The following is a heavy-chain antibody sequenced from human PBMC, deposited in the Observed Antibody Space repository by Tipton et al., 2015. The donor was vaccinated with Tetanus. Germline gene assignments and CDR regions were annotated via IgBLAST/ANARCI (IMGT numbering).Heavy chain of an antibody. V-gene: IGHV1-18*01. CDR1: GGTFTNYA. D-gene: IGHD6-19*01. CDR2: NGGYNGDT. CDR3: ARLVRQWLVPEDY. J-gene: IGHJ4*02. Sequence: QLVQSGAEMKKPGSSVKVSCKASGGTFTNYALNWVRQAPGQGLEWMGWNGGYNGDTNYAQRFQGRVTMTTDTTTNTAYMELRSLRSDDTAFYYCARLVRQWLVPEDYWGQGTLVTVSS.